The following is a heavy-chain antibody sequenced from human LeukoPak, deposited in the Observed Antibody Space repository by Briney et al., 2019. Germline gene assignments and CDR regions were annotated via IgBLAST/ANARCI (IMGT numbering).Heavy chain of an antibody. CDR2: INPNSGGT. Sequence: ASVKVSCKASGYTFTGYYMHWVRQAPGQGLEWMGWINPNSGGTNYAQKFQGWVTMTRDTSISTAYMELSRRRSDDTAVYYCARDGGSGSYYYYGMDVWGQGTTVTVSS. CDR1: GYTFTGYY. CDR3: ARDGGSGSYYYYGMDV. D-gene: IGHD3-10*01. J-gene: IGHJ6*02. V-gene: IGHV1-2*04.